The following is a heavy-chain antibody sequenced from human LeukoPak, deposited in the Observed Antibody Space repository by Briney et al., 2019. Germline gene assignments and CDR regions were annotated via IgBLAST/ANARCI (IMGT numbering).Heavy chain of an antibody. CDR1: GGSISSGGYY. CDR2: IYYSGST. V-gene: IGHV4-31*03. J-gene: IGHJ4*02. Sequence: SQTLSLTCTVSGGSISSGGYYWSWIRQHPGKGLEWIGYIYYSGSTYYNPSLKSRVTISVDTSKNQFSLKLSSVTAADTAVYYCARGYSGDGYVLDYWGQGTLVTVSS. D-gene: IGHD5-24*01. CDR3: ARGYSGDGYVLDY.